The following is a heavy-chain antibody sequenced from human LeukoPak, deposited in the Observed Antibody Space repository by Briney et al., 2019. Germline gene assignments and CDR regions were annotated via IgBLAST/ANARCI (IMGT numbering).Heavy chain of an antibody. D-gene: IGHD6-13*01. CDR1: GYTFTGYY. CDR3: ARVAAAGAWGRRTQKYNWFDP. Sequence: ASVKVSCKASGYTFTGYYMHWVRQAPGQGLEWMGWINHNSGGTNYAQKFQDRVTMTRDTSISTAYMELSRLRSDDTAVYYCARVAAAGAWGRRTQKYNWFDPWGQGTLVTVSS. J-gene: IGHJ5*02. CDR2: INHNSGGT. V-gene: IGHV1-2*02.